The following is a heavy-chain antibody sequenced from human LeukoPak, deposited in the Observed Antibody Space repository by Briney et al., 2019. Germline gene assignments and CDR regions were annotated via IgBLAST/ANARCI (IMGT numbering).Heavy chain of an antibody. D-gene: IGHD3-16*01. CDR3: ARCPRGSGVSLLRGRLDP. CDR1: GGSFSGYY. CDR2: INHRGST. Sequence: PSETLSLTCAVYGGSFSGYYWSWIRQPPGKGLEWIGEINHRGSTNYNTSLKRRVTISADTPKNQFSPKLRSVTAADTAVYYCARCPRGSGVSLLRGRLDPWGQGTLVTVSS. J-gene: IGHJ5*02. V-gene: IGHV4-34*01.